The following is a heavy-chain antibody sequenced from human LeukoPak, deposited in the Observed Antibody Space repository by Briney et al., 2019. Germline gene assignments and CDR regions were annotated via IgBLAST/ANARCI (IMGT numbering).Heavy chain of an antibody. CDR2: INPPSGGT. D-gene: IGHD3-10*01. CDR3: ARGDFYSGSFLDY. J-gene: IGHJ4*02. Sequence: ASVKVSCKASGYTFTGYYMHWVRQAPGQGLEWMGWINPPSGGTNSAQKFQGRVTMTRDTSITTAYLELSRLTSGDTAVYYCARGDFYSGSFLDYWGQGTLVTVSS. V-gene: IGHV1-2*02. CDR1: GYTFTGYY.